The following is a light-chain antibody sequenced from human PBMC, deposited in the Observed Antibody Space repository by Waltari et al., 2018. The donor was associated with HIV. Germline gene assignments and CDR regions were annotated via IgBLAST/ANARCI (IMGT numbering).Light chain of an antibody. J-gene: IGKJ5*01. Sequence: DIQMTQSPSSVSASLGDRVTITCRATQGISSWLAWYQQQPGKAPKLLISGASILQRGISSRFSGRGSGTDFTLTITSLQPEDIATYYCQQTNYFPITFGQGTRLEIK. CDR3: QQTNYFPIT. CDR1: QGISSW. V-gene: IGKV1D-12*01. CDR2: GAS.